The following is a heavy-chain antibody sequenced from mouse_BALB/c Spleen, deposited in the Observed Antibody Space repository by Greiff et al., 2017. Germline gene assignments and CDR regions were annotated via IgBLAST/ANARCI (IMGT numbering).Heavy chain of an antibody. CDR1: GYTFTSYW. Sequence: EVKLMESGTVLARPGASVKMSCKASGYTFTSYWMHWVKQRPGQGLEWIGAIYPGNSDTSYNQKFKGKAKLTAVTSTSTAYMELSSLTNEDSAVYYCTPSGDYDEGYYAMDYWGQGTSVTVSS. J-gene: IGHJ4*01. V-gene: IGHV1-5*01. CDR3: TPSGDYDEGYYAMDY. CDR2: IYPGNSDT. D-gene: IGHD2-4*01.